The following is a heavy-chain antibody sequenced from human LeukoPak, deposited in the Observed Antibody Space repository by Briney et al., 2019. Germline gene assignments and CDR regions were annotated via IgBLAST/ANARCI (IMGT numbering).Heavy chain of an antibody. D-gene: IGHD1-7*01. J-gene: IGHJ4*02. CDR3: AKAVGRNYYFDY. CDR2: ISGSGGST. CDR1: GFTFSSYG. V-gene: IGHV3-23*01. Sequence: GGSLRLSCAASGFTFSSYGMHWVRQAPGKGLEWVSAISGSGGSTYYADSVKGRFTISRDNSKNTLYLQMNSLRAEDTAVYYCAKAVGRNYYFDYWGQGTLVTVSS.